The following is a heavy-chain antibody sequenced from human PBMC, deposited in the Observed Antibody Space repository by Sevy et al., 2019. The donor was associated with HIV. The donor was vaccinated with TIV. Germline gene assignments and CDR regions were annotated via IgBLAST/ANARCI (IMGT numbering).Heavy chain of an antibody. CDR3: AKGSKATDSAFDL. D-gene: IGHD1-26*01. V-gene: IGHV3-30*18. CDR1: GFTFSNYG. CDR2: VSYDGSTK. J-gene: IGHJ3*01. Sequence: GGSLRLSCAASGFTFSNYGMHWVRQAPGKGLEWVAVVSYDGSTKYYADFVKGRFTISRDNSKNTVYLQMNTLRTEDTAVFYCAKGSKATDSAFDLWGQATMVTVSS.